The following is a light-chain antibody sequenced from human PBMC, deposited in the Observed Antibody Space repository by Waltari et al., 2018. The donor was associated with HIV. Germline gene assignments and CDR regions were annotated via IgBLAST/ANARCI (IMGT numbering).Light chain of an antibody. CDR1: QSVLYSSNNKNY. V-gene: IGKV4-1*01. J-gene: IGKJ1*01. CDR3: QQYLSTPTT. Sequence: DIVMTQSPDSLAVSLGERATINCKSSQSVLYSSNNKNYLAWYQQKPGQPPKLLIYWASTRESGVPDRFTGSGSGTDFTLTISTLQAEDVAAYYCQQYLSTPTTFGQGTKVEIK. CDR2: WAS.